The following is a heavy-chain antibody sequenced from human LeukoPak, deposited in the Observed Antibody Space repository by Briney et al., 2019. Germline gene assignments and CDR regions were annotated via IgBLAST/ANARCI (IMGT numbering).Heavy chain of an antibody. J-gene: IGHJ5*02. D-gene: IGHD3-10*01. CDR2: IYPGDSDT. Sequence: GESLEISCQGSGYSFTSYWIGWVRRMPGKGMEWMGIIYPGDSDTRYSPSFQGQVTISADKSISTAYLQWSSLKASDTAMYYCARRGYYGSGSYYNELWFDPWGQGTLVTVSS. V-gene: IGHV5-51*01. CDR1: GYSFTSYW. CDR3: ARRGYYGSGSYYNELWFDP.